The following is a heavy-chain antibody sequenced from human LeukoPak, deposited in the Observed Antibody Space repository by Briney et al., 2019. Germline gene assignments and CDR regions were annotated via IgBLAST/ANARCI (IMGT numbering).Heavy chain of an antibody. CDR2: IKEDGSEK. CDR1: GFTFSSYW. CDR3: ARGYGSKDY. Sequence: SGGSLRLSCAASGFTFSSYWRTWVRQAPGKGLEWVANIKEDGSEKHYVDFVRGRFTISRDNAKNSLYLQMNSLRVEDTAVYYCARGYGSKDYWGQGTLVTVSS. J-gene: IGHJ4*02. D-gene: IGHD5-18*01. V-gene: IGHV3-7*03.